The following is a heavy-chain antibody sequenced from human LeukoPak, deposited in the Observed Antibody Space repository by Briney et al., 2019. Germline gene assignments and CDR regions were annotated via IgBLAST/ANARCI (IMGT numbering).Heavy chain of an antibody. V-gene: IGHV3-21*01. CDR3: ARSTSAFDI. D-gene: IGHD1-1*01. Sequence: GGSLRLSCAASGFTFSSYSMNWVRQAPGKGLEWVSSISSSSNYIYYADLVKGRFTISRDNAKNSLYLQMNSLRAEDTAVYYCARSTSAFDIWGQGTMVTVSS. CDR2: ISSSSNYI. J-gene: IGHJ3*02. CDR1: GFTFSSYS.